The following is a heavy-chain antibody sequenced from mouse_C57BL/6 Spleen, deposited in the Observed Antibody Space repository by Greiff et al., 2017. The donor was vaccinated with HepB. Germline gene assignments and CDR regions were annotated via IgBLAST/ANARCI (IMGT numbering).Heavy chain of an antibody. V-gene: IGHV7-3*01. D-gene: IGHD1-1*01. CDR3: ARYCYGSSYRYFDV. CDR2: IRNKANGYTT. CDR1: GFTFTDYY. Sequence: EVKVVESGGGLVQPGGSLSLSCAASGFTFTDYYMSWVRQPPGQALEWLGFIRNKANGYTTEYSASVKGRFTISRDNSQSAIYLQMNALRAEDSATYYCARYCYGSSYRYFDVWGTGTTVTVSS. J-gene: IGHJ1*03.